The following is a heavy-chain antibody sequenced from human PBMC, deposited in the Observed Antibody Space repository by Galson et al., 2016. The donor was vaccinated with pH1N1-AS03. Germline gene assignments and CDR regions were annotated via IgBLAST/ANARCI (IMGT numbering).Heavy chain of an antibody. CDR3: AHSRVAVEASGAFDV. D-gene: IGHD6-19*01. CDR1: GFSLTTMREG. J-gene: IGHJ3*01. V-gene: IGHV2-5*01. CDR2: IYWNEDK. Sequence: PALVKPTQTLTLTCTVTGFSLTTMREGVGWIRQPPGKALEWLALIYWNEDKRFSQSLKNRLTITKDTSKSEVVLTMTNMDPADTGTYYCAHSRVAVEASGAFDVWDQGTTVTVSS.